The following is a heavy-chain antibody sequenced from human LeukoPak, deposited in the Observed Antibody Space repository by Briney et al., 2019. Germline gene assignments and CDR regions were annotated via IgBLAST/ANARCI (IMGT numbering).Heavy chain of an antibody. J-gene: IGHJ6*02. CDR1: GYTFTGYY. Sequence: ASVKVSCKASGYTFTGYYMRWVRQAPGQGLEWMGWINPNSGGTNYAQKFQGRVTMTRDTSISTAYMELSRLRSDDTAVYYCARDGSSGTVTSPYYYYYGMDVWGQGTTVTVSS. V-gene: IGHV1-2*02. CDR2: INPNSGGT. D-gene: IGHD4-11*01. CDR3: ARDGSSGTVTSPYYYYYGMDV.